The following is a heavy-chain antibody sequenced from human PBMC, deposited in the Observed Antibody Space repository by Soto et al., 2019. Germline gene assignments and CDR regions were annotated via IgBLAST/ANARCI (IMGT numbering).Heavy chain of an antibody. CDR2: ISSNGGST. CDR1: GFTFSSYA. D-gene: IGHD6-13*01. Sequence: GGSLRLSCSASGFTFSSYAMHWVRQAPGKGLEYVSAISSNGGSTYYADSVKGRFTISRDNSKNTLYLQMSSLRAEDTAVYYCVKGGIEVIAAAVIYGMDVWGQGTTVTVSS. CDR3: VKGGIEVIAAAVIYGMDV. J-gene: IGHJ6*02. V-gene: IGHV3-64D*08.